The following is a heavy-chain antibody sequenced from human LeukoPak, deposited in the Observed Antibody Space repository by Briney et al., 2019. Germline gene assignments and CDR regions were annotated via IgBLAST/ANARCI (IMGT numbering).Heavy chain of an antibody. J-gene: IGHJ6*02. D-gene: IGHD6-19*01. CDR2: IQHDGTEK. V-gene: IGHV3-7*01. CDR1: GFTFRSYW. Sequence: GGSLRLSCAASGFTFRSYWMTWVRQAPGKGLEWVANIQHDGTEKNYVGSVRGRFTISRDNAKTSLYLQMNSLRAEDTAVYYCARDSTVATYYGVDVWGQGTTVTVSS. CDR3: ARDSTVATYYGVDV.